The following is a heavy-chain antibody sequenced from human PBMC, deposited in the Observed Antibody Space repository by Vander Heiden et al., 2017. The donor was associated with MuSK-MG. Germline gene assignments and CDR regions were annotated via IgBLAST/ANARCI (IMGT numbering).Heavy chain of an antibody. D-gene: IGHD2-15*01. CDR2: ISDRSSYI. J-gene: IGHJ4*02. CDR1: GFTFSTYS. Sequence: EVQLVESGRGLVKPGGSLRLSCAASGFTFSTYSMNWVRQAPGKGLEWVSSISDRSSYIYNADSVKGRFTISRDNAKNSLYLQMNSLRAEDTAVYYCAREGSCSGGSCYPPPLDYWGQGTRVTVSS. CDR3: AREGSCSGGSCYPPPLDY. V-gene: IGHV3-21*01.